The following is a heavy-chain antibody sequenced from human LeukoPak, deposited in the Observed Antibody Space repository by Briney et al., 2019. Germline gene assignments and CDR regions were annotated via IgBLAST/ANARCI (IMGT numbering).Heavy chain of an antibody. D-gene: IGHD2-2*01. CDR3: ASGPSIVVVPAVHGMDV. J-gene: IGHJ6*02. V-gene: IGHV3-30-3*01. Sequence: SCKASGYTFTSYYMHWVRQAPGKGLEWVAVISYDGSNKYYADSVKGRFTISRDNSKNTLYLQMNSLRAEDTAVYYCASGPSIVVVPAVHGMDVWGQGTTVTVSS. CDR1: GYTFTSYY. CDR2: ISYDGSNK.